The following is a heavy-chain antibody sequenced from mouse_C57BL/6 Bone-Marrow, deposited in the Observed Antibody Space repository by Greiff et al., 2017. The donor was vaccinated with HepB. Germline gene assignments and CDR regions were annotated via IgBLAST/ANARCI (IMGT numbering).Heavy chain of an antibody. V-gene: IGHV1-82*01. Sequence: QVQLQQSGPELVKPGASVKISCEASGYAFSSSWMNWVKQRPGKGLEWIGRIYPGDGDTNYNGKFKGKATLTADKSSSTAYMQLSSLTSEDSAVYFCARPLITTDAMDYWGQGTSVTVSS. CDR1: GYAFSSSW. CDR3: ARPLITTDAMDY. D-gene: IGHD1-1*01. J-gene: IGHJ4*01. CDR2: IYPGDGDT.